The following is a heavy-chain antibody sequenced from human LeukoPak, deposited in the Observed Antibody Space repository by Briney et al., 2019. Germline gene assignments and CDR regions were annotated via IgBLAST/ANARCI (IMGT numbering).Heavy chain of an antibody. CDR1: GFTFSSYE. J-gene: IGHJ4*02. CDR3: ARDHSGYGLDY. CDR2: ISSSSSYI. Sequence: KAGGSLRLSCAGSGFTFSSYEMNWVRQAPGKGLEWVSSISSSSSYIYYADSVKGRFTISRDNAKNSLYLQMNSLRAEDTAVYYCARDHSGYGLDYWGQGTLVTVSS. D-gene: IGHD5-12*01. V-gene: IGHV3-21*01.